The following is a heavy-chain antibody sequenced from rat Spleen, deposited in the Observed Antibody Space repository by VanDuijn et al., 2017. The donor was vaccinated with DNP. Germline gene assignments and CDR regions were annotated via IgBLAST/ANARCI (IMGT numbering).Heavy chain of an antibody. CDR1: GFTFSNYG. CDR2: ISYDGSNT. Sequence: EVQLVESGGGLVQPGRSLKLSCAASGFTFSNYGMAWVRQAPTKGLEWVATISYDGSNTYYREFVKGRFTISRDNAKSSLSLQMDSLRSEDTATYYCAKHDGTEGIDVDYWGQGVMVTVSS. V-gene: IGHV5-29*01. J-gene: IGHJ2*01. CDR3: AKHDGTEGIDVDY. D-gene: IGHD1-11*01.